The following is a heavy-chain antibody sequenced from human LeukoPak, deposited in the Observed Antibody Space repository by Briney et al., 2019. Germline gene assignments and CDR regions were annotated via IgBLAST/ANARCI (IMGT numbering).Heavy chain of an antibody. CDR2: INWNGGST. J-gene: IGHJ4*02. CDR3: ARDGFSSSWYGY. Sequence: GGSLRLSCAASGFTFDDYGMSWVCQAPGKGLEWVSGINWNGGSTGYADSVKGRFTISRDNAKNSLYLQMNSLRAEDTALYYCARDGFSSSWYGYWGQGTLVTVSS. CDR1: GFTFDDYG. V-gene: IGHV3-20*04. D-gene: IGHD6-13*01.